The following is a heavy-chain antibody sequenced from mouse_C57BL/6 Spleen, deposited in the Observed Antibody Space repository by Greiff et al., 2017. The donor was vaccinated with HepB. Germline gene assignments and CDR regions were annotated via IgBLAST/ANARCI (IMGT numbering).Heavy chain of an antibody. CDR1: GYTFTSYW. D-gene: IGHD3-2*02. J-gene: IGHJ1*03. CDR3: AKVDSSGYGWYFDV. V-gene: IGHV1-64*01. Sequence: VQLQQSGAELVKPGASVKLSCKASGYTFTSYWMHWVKQRPGQGLEWIGMIHPNSGSTNYNEKFKSKATLTVDKSSSTAYMQLSSLTSEDSAVYYCAKVDSSGYGWYFDVWGTGTTVTVSS. CDR2: IHPNSGST.